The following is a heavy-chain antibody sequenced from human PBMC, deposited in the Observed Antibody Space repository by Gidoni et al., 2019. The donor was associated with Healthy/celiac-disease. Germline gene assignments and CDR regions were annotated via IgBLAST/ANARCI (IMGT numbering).Heavy chain of an antibody. CDR1: GITVSGND. J-gene: IGHJ3*02. CDR2: INSSEST. V-gene: IGHV3-66*01. D-gene: IGHD6-19*01. Sequence: EVQLVESGGALVQPGWSLSLSCAVSGITVSGNDMTWVRQAPGTGLEWVSIINSSESTFYADAVKGRFTVSRDNSKNTLNLQMSSLRAEDTAVYYCAMVEVASIAFDIWGQGTMVTVSS. CDR3: AMVEVASIAFDI.